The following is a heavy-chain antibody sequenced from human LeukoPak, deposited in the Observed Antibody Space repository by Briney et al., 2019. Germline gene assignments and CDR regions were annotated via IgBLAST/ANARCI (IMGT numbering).Heavy chain of an antibody. CDR2: MNPNSGDT. V-gene: IGHV1-2*02. Sequence: ASVKVSCKASGYTFTTNYMHWVRQAPGQGLEWMGWMNPNSGDTKYAQKFQGRVTMTRDTSITTAYMELSRLRSDDTAAYYCATDQYTSSSGRFDPWGQGSLVTVSS. D-gene: IGHD6-6*01. CDR3: ATDQYTSSSGRFDP. J-gene: IGHJ5*02. CDR1: GYTFTTNY.